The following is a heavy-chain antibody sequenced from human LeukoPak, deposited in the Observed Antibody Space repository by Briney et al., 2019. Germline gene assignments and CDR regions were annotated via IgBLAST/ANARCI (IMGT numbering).Heavy chain of an antibody. CDR2: IYYSGST. Sequence: SETLSLTCSVSGGSTTSYSWSWIRQPPGKGLEWIGYIYYSGSTNYNPSLKSRVTIAVDTSKNQFSLKLSSVTAADTAVYYCARGGIAAAALVHLDCWGQGTLVTVSS. D-gene: IGHD6-13*01. CDR1: GGSTTSYS. J-gene: IGHJ4*02. V-gene: IGHV4-59*01. CDR3: ARGGIAAAALVHLDC.